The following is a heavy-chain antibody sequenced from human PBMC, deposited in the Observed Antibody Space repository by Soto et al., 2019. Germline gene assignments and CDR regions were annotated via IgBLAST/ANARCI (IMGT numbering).Heavy chain of an antibody. Sequence: GGSLRLSCAASGFTFSSYGMHWVRQAPGKGLEWVAVISYDGSNKYYADSVKGRFTISRDNSKNTLYLQMNSLRAEDTAVYYCAKDFFKWFAHGGIFGYWGQGTLVTVSS. V-gene: IGHV3-30*18. CDR3: AKDFFKWFAHGGIFGY. CDR1: GFTFSSYG. J-gene: IGHJ4*02. D-gene: IGHD3-3*01. CDR2: ISYDGSNK.